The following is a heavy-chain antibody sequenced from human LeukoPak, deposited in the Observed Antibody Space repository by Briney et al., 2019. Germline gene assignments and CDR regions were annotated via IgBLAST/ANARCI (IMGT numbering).Heavy chain of an antibody. CDR1: GFTFSSYL. V-gene: IGHV3-74*01. J-gene: IGHJ5*02. Sequence: GGSLTLSCAASGFTFSSYLMHWVRQAPGKGLVWVSRLNRGGDTTTYADSVKGRFTISRDNAKNTLYLQMNSLRVEDTAVYYCARSKEESYSYILAPWGQGSLVTVSS. CDR2: LNRGGDTT. D-gene: IGHD2-21*01. CDR3: ARSKEESYSYILAP.